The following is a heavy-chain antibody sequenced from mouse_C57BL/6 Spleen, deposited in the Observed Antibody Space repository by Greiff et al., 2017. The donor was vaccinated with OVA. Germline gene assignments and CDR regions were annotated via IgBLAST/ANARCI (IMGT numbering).Heavy chain of an antibody. V-gene: IGHV5-6*01. CDR3: ARHERGITTVVATPFAY. CDR1: GFTFSSYG. CDR2: ISSGGSYT. D-gene: IGHD1-1*01. J-gene: IGHJ3*01. Sequence: EVQLVESGGDLVKPGGSLKLSCAASGFTFSSYGMSWVRQTPDKRLEWVATISSGGSYTYYPDSVKGRFTLSRDNAKNTLYLQMSSLKSEDTAMYYCARHERGITTVVATPFAYWGQGTLVTVSA.